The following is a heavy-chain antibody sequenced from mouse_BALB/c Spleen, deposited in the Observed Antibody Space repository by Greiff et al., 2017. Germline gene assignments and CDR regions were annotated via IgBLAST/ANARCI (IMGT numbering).Heavy chain of an antibody. D-gene: IGHD2-10*01. Sequence: EVQLQESGPSLVKPSQTLSLTCSVTGDSITSGYWNWIRKFPGNKLEYMGYISYSGSTYYNPSLKSRISITRDTSKNQYYLQLNSVTTEDTATYYCARYVAYYGNYDYAMDYWGQGTSVTVSS. J-gene: IGHJ4*01. CDR2: ISYSGST. CDR1: GDSITSGY. CDR3: ARYVAYYGNYDYAMDY. V-gene: IGHV3-8*02.